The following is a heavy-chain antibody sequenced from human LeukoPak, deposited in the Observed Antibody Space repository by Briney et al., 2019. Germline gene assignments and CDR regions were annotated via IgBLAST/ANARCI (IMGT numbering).Heavy chain of an antibody. CDR2: IYHSGST. V-gene: IGHV4-38-2*02. J-gene: IGHJ4*02. D-gene: IGHD5-24*01. CDR1: GGSISSGYY. Sequence: SETLSLTCTVSGGSISSGYYWGWIRQPPGKGLEWIGSIYHSGSTYYNPSLKSRVTISVDTSKNQFSLKLSSVTAADTAVYYCARHRRDGSPTQDWGQGILVTVSS. CDR3: ARHRRDGSPTQD.